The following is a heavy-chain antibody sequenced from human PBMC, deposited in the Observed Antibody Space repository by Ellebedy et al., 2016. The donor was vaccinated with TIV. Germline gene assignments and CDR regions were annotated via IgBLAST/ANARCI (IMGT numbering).Heavy chain of an antibody. J-gene: IGHJ3*02. CDR2: ISYDGSNK. CDR3: AKSYGGNSDALDI. CDR1: GITFSSYG. D-gene: IGHD4-23*01. Sequence: PGGSLRLSCAASGITFSSYGMYWVRQAPGKGLEWVALISYDGSNKNYADSVKGRFTISRDNSKNTLFLQMNSLRDEDTAVYYCAKSYGGNSDALDIWGQGTMVTVSS. V-gene: IGHV3-30*18.